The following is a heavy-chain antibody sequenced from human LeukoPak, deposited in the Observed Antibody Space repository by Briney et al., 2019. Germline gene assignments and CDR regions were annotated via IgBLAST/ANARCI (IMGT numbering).Heavy chain of an antibody. J-gene: IGHJ1*01. V-gene: IGHV4-59*08. CDR2: LYDSGNT. Sequence: SYSLSLTCVFPGYSISIDYWSGVRQSPGKGLEWIGFLYDSGNTDSNPSLKSRVSISMNTSKNQFSLNLTSVTDADTAVYYCAGRGRRYFRDWGQGTLVTVSS. CDR3: AGRGRRYFRD. CDR1: GYSISIDY.